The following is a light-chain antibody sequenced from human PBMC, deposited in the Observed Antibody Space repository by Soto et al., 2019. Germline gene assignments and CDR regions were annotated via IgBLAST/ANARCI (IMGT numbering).Light chain of an antibody. CDR3: QQYETFSGT. Sequence: DIQMTQSPAPLSASVEDRVIITCRASQSISNHLNWYQQKPGEAPKLLIYDASALPRGVPSRFSGSGSGTKFTLTIASLQPDDFATYYCQQYETFSGTFGPGTKVDIK. CDR2: DAS. J-gene: IGKJ1*01. CDR1: QSISNH. V-gene: IGKV1-5*01.